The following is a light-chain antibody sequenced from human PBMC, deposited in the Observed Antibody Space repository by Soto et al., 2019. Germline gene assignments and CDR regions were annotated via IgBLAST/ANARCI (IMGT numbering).Light chain of an antibody. CDR3: QQYNNWTPRYT. CDR2: GAS. CDR1: QSVSSN. J-gene: IGKJ2*01. V-gene: IGKV3-15*01. Sequence: EIVMTQSPATLSVSPGERATLSCRASQSVSSNLAWYQQKPGQAPRLLIYGASTRATGIPARFSGSGSGTEFNLTITILQSEDVAFYYCQQYNNWTPRYTFGQGTKLEIK.